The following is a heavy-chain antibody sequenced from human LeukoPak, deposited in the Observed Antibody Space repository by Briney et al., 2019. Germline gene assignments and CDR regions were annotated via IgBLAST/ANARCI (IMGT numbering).Heavy chain of an antibody. CDR1: GGTFSSYA. J-gene: IGHJ3*02. CDR3: ARALSSGWSHAFDI. CDR2: IIPIFGTA. Sequence: ASVKVSCKASGGTFSSYAISWVRQAPGQGLEWMGGIIPIFGTANYAQKFQCRVTITADESTSTAYMELSSLRSEDTAVYYCARALSSGWSHAFDIWGQGTMVTVSS. V-gene: IGHV1-69*13. D-gene: IGHD6-19*01.